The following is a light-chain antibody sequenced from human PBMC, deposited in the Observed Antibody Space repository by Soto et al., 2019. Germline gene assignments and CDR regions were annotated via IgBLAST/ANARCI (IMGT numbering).Light chain of an antibody. Sequence: DLVMTQSPLSLPVTPGEPASISCRSSQSLLHRNGYNYLDWYLQKPGQSPQLLIYLGSNRASGVPDRFSGSGSGTNFTLQISRVEAEDVGVYYCMQALQTPRYTFGQGTKLEIK. J-gene: IGKJ2*01. CDR3: MQALQTPRYT. CDR2: LGS. V-gene: IGKV2-28*01. CDR1: QSLLHRNGYNY.